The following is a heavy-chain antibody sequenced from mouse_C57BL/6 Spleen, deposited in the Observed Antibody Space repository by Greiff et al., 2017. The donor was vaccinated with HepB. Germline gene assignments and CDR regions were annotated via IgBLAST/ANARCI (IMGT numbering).Heavy chain of an antibody. Sequence: VQLVESGAELVRPGASVTLSCKASGYTFTDYEMHWVKQTPVHGLEWIGAIDPETGGTAYNQKFKGKAILTADKSSSTAYMELRSLTSEDSAVYYCTPFITTVVAWWYFDVWGTGTTVTVSS. CDR3: TPFITTVVAWWYFDV. D-gene: IGHD1-1*01. CDR2: IDPETGGT. V-gene: IGHV1-15*01. CDR1: GYTFTDYE. J-gene: IGHJ1*03.